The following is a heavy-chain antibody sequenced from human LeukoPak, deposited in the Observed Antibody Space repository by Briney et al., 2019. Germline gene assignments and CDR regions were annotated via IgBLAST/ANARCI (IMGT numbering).Heavy chain of an antibody. CDR2: ISWDGGST. CDR3: AKDLRRGYSYGSTGDY. D-gene: IGHD5-18*01. V-gene: IGHV3-43D*03. Sequence: GGSLRLSCAASGFTFDDYAMHWVRQAPGKGLEWVSLISWDGGSTYYADSVKGRFTISRDNSKNSLYLQMSSLRAEDTALYYCAKDLRRGYSYGSTGDYWGQGTLVTVSS. CDR1: GFTFDDYA. J-gene: IGHJ4*02.